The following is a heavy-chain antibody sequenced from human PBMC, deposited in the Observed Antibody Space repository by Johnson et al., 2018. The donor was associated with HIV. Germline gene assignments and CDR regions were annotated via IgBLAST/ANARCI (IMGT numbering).Heavy chain of an antibody. CDR1: GFTFSSYA. J-gene: IGHJ3*02. Sequence: EVQLVESGGGLVQPGGSLRLSCAASGFTFSSYAMSWVRQAPGKGLEWVSTISGSGGSTYYADSVKGRLPISRDNPKNPVYLQMNSLRAEDTAVYYCGRDGESHQLPLGDAFDIWGQGTMVTVSS. CDR2: ISGSGGST. V-gene: IGHV3-23*04. D-gene: IGHD1-1*01. CDR3: GRDGESHQLPLGDAFDI.